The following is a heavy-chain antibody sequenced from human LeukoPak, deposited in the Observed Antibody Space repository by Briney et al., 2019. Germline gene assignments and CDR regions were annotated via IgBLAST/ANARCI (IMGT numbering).Heavy chain of an antibody. CDR1: GFTFSNYV. V-gene: IGHV3-23*01. CDR3: AKEMKPWMHFDY. D-gene: IGHD5-12*01. Sequence: GGSLRLSCATSGFTFSNYVMNWVRQAPGKGLEWVSAISGGGGSTYYADSVKGRFTISRDNSKNTLYLQMNSLRAEDTAVYYCAKEMKPWMHFDYWGQGTLVTVSS. CDR2: ISGGGGST. J-gene: IGHJ4*02.